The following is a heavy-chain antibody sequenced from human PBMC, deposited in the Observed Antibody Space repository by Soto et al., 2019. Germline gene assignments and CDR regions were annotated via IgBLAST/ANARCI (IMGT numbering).Heavy chain of an antibody. CDR2: IKQDGSEK. V-gene: IGHV3-7*02. D-gene: IGHD6-13*01. CDR3: ATHPYSSLWDC. Sequence: PGGSLRLSCAASGFTFSSYWMTWVRQAPGKGPEWVANIKQDGSEKYYVDSVKGRFTIFRDNAKNSLYLQMNSLRAEDTAVYYGATHPYSSLWDCWGQGTLVTGSS. J-gene: IGHJ4*02. CDR1: GFTFSSYW.